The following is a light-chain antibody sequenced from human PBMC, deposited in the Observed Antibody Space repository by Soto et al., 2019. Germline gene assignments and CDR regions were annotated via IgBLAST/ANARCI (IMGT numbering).Light chain of an antibody. V-gene: IGKV1-5*03. CDR3: QQYNSSPFT. J-gene: IGKJ2*01. CDR2: KAS. CDR1: QSISSW. Sequence: DIQMTQSPSTLSASVGDRVIITCRASQSISSWSAWYQQKPGKAPNLLIYKASSLESVVPSRFSGSGSGTELTLTISSLQPDDFATYICQQYNSSPFTFGQGTKLQIK.